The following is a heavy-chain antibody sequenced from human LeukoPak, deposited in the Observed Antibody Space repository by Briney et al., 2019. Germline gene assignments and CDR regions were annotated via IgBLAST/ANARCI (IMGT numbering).Heavy chain of an antibody. CDR3: ARGIITIFGVVSPYAFDI. D-gene: IGHD3-3*01. CDR2: IYTSGST. J-gene: IGHJ3*02. Sequence: SETLSLTCTVSGGSISSGSYYWSWIRQPAGKGLEWIGRIYTSGSTNYNPSLKSRVTISVDTSKNQFSLKLSSVTAADTAVYYCARGIITIFGVVSPYAFDIWGQGAMVTVSS. V-gene: IGHV4-61*02. CDR1: GGSISSGSYY.